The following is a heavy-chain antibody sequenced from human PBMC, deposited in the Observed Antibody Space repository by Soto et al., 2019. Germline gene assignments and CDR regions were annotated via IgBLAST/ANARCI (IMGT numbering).Heavy chain of an antibody. CDR1: GGSISSGGYY. V-gene: IGHV4-31*03. J-gene: IGHJ6*02. Sequence: SETLSLTCTVSGGSISSGGYYWSWIRQHPGKGLEWIGYIYYSGSTYYNPSLKSRVTISVDTSKNQFSLKLSSVTAADTAVYYCARDFRYSYGNYYYGMDVWGQGTTVTVSS. CDR2: IYYSGST. CDR3: ARDFRYSYGNYYYGMDV. D-gene: IGHD5-18*01.